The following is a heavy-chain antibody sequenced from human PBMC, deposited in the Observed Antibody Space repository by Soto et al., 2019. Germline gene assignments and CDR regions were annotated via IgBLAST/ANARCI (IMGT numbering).Heavy chain of an antibody. Sequence: GGSLRLSCSASGFTFSNHAMHWVRQAPWKGLEYLSAISRSGDNTYYADSVKGRFTISRDNSKNTLYFQMTSLRPEDTAVYYCVKFIYDSGWYAFYFDYCGQGTLVTVYS. J-gene: IGHJ4*02. CDR2: ISRSGDNT. D-gene: IGHD6-19*01. V-gene: IGHV3-64D*08. CDR1: GFTFSNHA. CDR3: VKFIYDSGWYAFYFDY.